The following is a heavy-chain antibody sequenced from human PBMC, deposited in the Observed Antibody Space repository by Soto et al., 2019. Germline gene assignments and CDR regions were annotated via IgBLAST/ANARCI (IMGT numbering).Heavy chain of an antibody. J-gene: IGHJ4*02. CDR3: ARGQTPGRGYSYGYGY. CDR1: GYTFTGYY. V-gene: IGHV1-2*04. D-gene: IGHD5-18*01. CDR2: INPNSGGT. Sequence: ASVKVSCKASGYTFTGYYIHWVRQAPGQGLEWMGWINPNSGGTNYAQKFQGWVTMTRDTSISTAYMELSRLGSDDTAVHYCARGQTPGRGYSYGYGYWGQGTLVTVSS.